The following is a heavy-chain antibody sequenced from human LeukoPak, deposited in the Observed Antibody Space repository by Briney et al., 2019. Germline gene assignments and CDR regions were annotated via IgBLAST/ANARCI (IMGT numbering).Heavy chain of an antibody. Sequence: GGSLRLSCAASGFTFSSYSMNWVRQAPGKGLEWVSPISSSSSYIYYADSVKGRFTISRDNAKNSLYLQTNSLRAEDTAVYYCAREAYSSSWYDYWGRGTLVTVSS. CDR2: ISSSSSYI. V-gene: IGHV3-21*01. D-gene: IGHD6-13*01. CDR1: GFTFSSYS. CDR3: AREAYSSSWYDY. J-gene: IGHJ4*02.